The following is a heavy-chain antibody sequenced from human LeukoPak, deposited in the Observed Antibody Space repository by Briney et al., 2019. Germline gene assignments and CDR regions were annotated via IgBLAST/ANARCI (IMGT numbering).Heavy chain of an antibody. CDR1: GGSISSTSYY. Sequence: SETLSLTCSVSGGSISSTSYYWGWIRQPPGKGLEWIGSIYYSGSTNYNPSLKSRVTISVDTSKNKFSLKLSSVTAADTAVYYCARQGRDYGDFDYWGQGTLVTVSS. CDR3: ARQGRDYGDFDY. D-gene: IGHD4-17*01. J-gene: IGHJ4*02. CDR2: IYYSGST. V-gene: IGHV4-39*01.